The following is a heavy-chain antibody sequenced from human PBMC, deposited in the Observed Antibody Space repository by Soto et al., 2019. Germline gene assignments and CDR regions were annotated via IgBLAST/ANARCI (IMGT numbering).Heavy chain of an antibody. CDR2: IIPIFGTA. J-gene: IGHJ4*02. CDR1: GGTFSSYA. V-gene: IGHV1-69*13. D-gene: IGHD1-26*01. Sequence: SVKVSCKASGGTFSSYAISWVRQAPGQGLEWMGGIIPIFGTANYAQKFQGRVTITADESTSTAYMELSSLRSEDTAVYYCGRGGSPGLYYFDYWGQGTLVTVSS. CDR3: GRGGSPGLYYFDY.